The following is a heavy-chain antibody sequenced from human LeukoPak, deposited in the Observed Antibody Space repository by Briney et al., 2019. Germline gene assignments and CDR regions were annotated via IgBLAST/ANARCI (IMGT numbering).Heavy chain of an antibody. V-gene: IGHV4-59*01. CDR2: IYYSGST. J-gene: IGHJ4*02. Sequence: LSETLSLTCTVSGGSISSYYWSWIRQPPGKGLEWIGYIYYSGSTNYNPSLKSRVTISVDTSKNQFSLKLSSVTAADTAVYYCASAVAGTPNFDYWGQGTLVTVSS. D-gene: IGHD6-19*01. CDR1: GGSISSYY. CDR3: ASAVAGTPNFDY.